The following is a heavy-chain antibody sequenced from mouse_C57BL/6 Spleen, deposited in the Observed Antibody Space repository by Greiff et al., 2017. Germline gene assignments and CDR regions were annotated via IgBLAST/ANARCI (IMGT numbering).Heavy chain of an antibody. Sequence: EVKLQESGPGLVKPSQSLSLTCSVTGYSITSGYYWNWIRQFPGNKLEWMGYISYDGSNNYNPSLKNRISITRDTSKNQFFLKLNSVTTEDTATYYCARDGGPYYFDYWGQGTTLTVSS. J-gene: IGHJ2*01. V-gene: IGHV3-6*01. CDR3: ARDGGPYYFDY. D-gene: IGHD1-1*02. CDR2: ISYDGSN. CDR1: GYSITSGYY.